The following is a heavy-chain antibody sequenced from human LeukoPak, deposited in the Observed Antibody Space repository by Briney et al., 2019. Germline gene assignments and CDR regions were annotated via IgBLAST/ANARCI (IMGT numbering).Heavy chain of an antibody. J-gene: IGHJ4*02. Sequence: SETLSLTCTVSGGSISSSSYYWGWIRQPPGKGLEWIGSIYYSGSTYYNPSLKSRVTISVDTSKNQFSLKLSSVTAADTAVYYCASRIHSSSWYWYYFDYWGQGTLVTVSS. V-gene: IGHV4-39*07. CDR1: GGSISSSSYY. CDR3: ASRIHSSSWYWYYFDY. CDR2: IYYSGST. D-gene: IGHD6-13*01.